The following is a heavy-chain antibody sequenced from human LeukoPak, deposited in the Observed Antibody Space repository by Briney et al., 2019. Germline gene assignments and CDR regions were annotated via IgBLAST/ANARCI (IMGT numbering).Heavy chain of an antibody. CDR3: ARDRVDSSGYYYYYGMDV. V-gene: IGHV4-4*07. D-gene: IGHD3-22*01. CDR1: GGSVSTYF. J-gene: IGHJ6*02. CDR2: IYTSGST. Sequence: PSETLSLTCTVSGGSVSTYFWSWIRQPAGKGLEWLGRIYTSGSTNYNPSLKSRVTMSADTSKNQFSLRLRSVTAADTAVYYCARDRVDSSGYYYYYGMDVWDQGTTVTVSS.